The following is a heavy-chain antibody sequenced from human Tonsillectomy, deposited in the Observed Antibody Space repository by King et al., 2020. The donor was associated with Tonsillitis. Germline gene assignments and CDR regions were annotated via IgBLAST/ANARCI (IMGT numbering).Heavy chain of an antibody. CDR2: IYSGSGGRN. Sequence: DVQLVESGGGLVQPGGSLRLSCAASGLAATSNYMSWVRQVPGKGLDWVLGIYSGSGGRNYYADSVKGRFTISRDDSKNMLYLQMNSLRADDTAIYYCARDRFGSGTIWGQGTMVTVSS. V-gene: IGHV3-66*01. CDR3: ARDRFGSGTI. J-gene: IGHJ3*02. D-gene: IGHD3-10*01. CDR1: GLAATSNY.